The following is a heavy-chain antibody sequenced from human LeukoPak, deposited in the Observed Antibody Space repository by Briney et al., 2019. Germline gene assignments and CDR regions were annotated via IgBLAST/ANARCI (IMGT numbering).Heavy chain of an antibody. J-gene: IGHJ5*01. Sequence: PGGSLRLSCAASGFTFSNYWMSWVRQAPGKGLEWVGNIKQDESEKYYEDSVKGRFTISRDNAKNSLSLQMNSLRAEDTAVYYCVTTTGYATTWFGYWGQGTLVTVSS. D-gene: IGHD1-14*01. V-gene: IGHV3-7*05. CDR3: VTTTGYATTWFGY. CDR2: IKQDESEK. CDR1: GFTFSNYW.